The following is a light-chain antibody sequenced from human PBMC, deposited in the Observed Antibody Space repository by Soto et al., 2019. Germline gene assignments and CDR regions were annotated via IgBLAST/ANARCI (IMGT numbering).Light chain of an antibody. CDR1: QSVSSSY. CDR3: QKYGRSGVT. CDR2: GAS. V-gene: IGKV3-20*01. Sequence: EIVLTQSPGTLSLSPGERATLSCRASQSVSSSYLTWYQQKPGQAPRLLIYGASSRATGIPDRFSGSGSATDFTLTITRLEPDDFAVYYCQKYGRSGVTFGPGTKVAIK. J-gene: IGKJ3*01.